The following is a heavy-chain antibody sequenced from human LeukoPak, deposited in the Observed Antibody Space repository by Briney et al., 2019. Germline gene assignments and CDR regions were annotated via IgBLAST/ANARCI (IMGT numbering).Heavy chain of an antibody. CDR3: ARGHVWVHPDYSGSGSSSGSDY. Sequence: ASVKVSCKASGYTFTSYDINWVRQATGQGLEWMGWMNPNSGNTGYAQKFQGRVTMTRNTSISTAYMELSSLRSEDTAVYYCARGHVWVHPDYSGSGSSSGSDYWGQGTLVTVSS. V-gene: IGHV1-8*01. CDR2: MNPNSGNT. J-gene: IGHJ4*02. D-gene: IGHD3-10*01. CDR1: GYTFTSYD.